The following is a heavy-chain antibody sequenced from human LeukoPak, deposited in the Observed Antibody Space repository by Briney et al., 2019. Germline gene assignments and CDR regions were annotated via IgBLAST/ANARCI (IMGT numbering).Heavy chain of an antibody. CDR1: GFTFSSYA. CDR2: ISYDGSNK. D-gene: IGHD2-15*01. V-gene: IGHV3-30-3*01. CDR3: TVLLGYCSGGSCYSLDY. Sequence: GRSLRLSCAASGFTFSSYAMHWVRQAPGKGLEWVAVISYDGSNKYYADSVKGRFTISRDNSKNTLYLRMNSLRAEDTAVYYCTVLLGYCSGGSCYSLDYWGQGTLVTVSS. J-gene: IGHJ4*02.